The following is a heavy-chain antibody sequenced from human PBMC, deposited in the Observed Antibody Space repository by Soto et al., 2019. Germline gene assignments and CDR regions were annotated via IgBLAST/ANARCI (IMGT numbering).Heavy chain of an antibody. V-gene: IGHV3-23*01. CDR1: GFTFYSYA. CDR3: AKGHFYGSGTYLDY. D-gene: IGHD3-10*01. CDR2: ISGSGDST. Sequence: DVQLLESGGGLVQPGGSLRLSCAGSGFTFYSYAMTWVRQAPGKGLEWVSSISGSGDSTYYADSVKGRFTISRDNSNNTLYLQMNSLRVDDTAVYYCAKGHFYGSGTYLDYWGQGTLVTVSS. J-gene: IGHJ4*02.